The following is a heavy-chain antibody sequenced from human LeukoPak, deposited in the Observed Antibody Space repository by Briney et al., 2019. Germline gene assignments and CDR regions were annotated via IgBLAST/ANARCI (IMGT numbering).Heavy chain of an antibody. D-gene: IGHD4-17*01. CDR3: VRGDYGDYTLFDY. J-gene: IGHJ4*02. CDR1: GFTVSSNY. V-gene: IGHV3-53*01. Sequence: GGSRRLSCAASGFTVSSNYMSWVRKAQGKGLEWVSVIYSGGSTYYADSVKGRFTISRDNSKNTLYLQMNSLRAEDTAVYYCVRGDYGDYTLFDYWGQGTLVTVSS. CDR2: IYSGGST.